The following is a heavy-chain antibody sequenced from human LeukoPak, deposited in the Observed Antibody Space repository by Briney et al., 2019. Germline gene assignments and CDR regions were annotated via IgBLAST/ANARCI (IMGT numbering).Heavy chain of an antibody. Sequence: ASVKVSCKASGFTLTDYIHWVRQDPRQGLQWMGWIKPNSGDTDYAQKFQGRVTMTRDTSISTVYMELCSLRSDDTAVYYCARADSVPAGDYHYWYMDVWGKGTMVTVSS. CDR1: GFTLTDY. CDR3: ARADSVPAGDYHYWYMDV. D-gene: IGHD2-2*01. V-gene: IGHV1-2*02. J-gene: IGHJ6*03. CDR2: IKPNSGDT.